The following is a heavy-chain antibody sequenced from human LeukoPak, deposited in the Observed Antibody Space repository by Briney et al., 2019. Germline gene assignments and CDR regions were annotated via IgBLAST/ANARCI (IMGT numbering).Heavy chain of an antibody. J-gene: IGHJ5*02. CDR2: IGSAGDT. CDR1: GFPFRTFD. CDR3: ARGSSLGFDP. D-gene: IGHD2-2*01. V-gene: IGHV3-13*04. Sequence: GGSLRLSCAASGFPFRTFDFHWARHPRGKGLEWVSSIGSAGDTYYPGSVKGRFTISRENAKNSLYLQMDSLRAADTALYFCARGSSLGFDPWGQGTLVTVSS.